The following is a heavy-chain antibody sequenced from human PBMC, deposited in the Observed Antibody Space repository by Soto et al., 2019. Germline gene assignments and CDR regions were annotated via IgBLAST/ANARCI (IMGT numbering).Heavy chain of an antibody. Sequence: SGPTLVNPTQTLTLTCPFSGFSLSTSGVAVGWIRQPPGKALEWLALIYWDDDKRYSPSLKNRLTITKDTSKNQVVLTVTNLDPVDTATYYCAHGSFFRGAHLDYWGPGTLVTVSS. CDR3: AHGSFFRGAHLDY. CDR1: GFSLSTSGVA. J-gene: IGHJ4*02. CDR2: IYWDDDK. D-gene: IGHD3-10*01. V-gene: IGHV2-5*02.